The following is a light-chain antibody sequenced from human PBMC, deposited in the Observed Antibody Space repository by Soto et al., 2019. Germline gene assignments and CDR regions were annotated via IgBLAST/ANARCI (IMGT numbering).Light chain of an antibody. CDR1: SSDVGSYNR. V-gene: IGLV2-18*01. Sequence: QSALTQPPSVSGSPGQSVTISCTGTSSDVGSYNRVSWYQQPPGTAPKLMIYEVSNRPSGVPDRFSGSKSGNTASLTISGXXXXXXXXXYCSLYTSNFTYVFGTGTKLTV. CDR3: SLYTSNFTYV. J-gene: IGLJ1*01. CDR2: EVS.